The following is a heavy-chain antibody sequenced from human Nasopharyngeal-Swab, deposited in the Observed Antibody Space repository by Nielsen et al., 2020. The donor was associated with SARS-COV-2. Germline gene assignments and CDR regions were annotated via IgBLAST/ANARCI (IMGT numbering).Heavy chain of an antibody. J-gene: IGHJ6*02. Sequence: GGSLRLSCAASGFTFSSYWMHWVRQAPGKGLVWVSRINSDGSSTSYVDSVKGRFTISRDNAKNTLYLQMNSLRAEDTAVYYCARYFPRPLDFWNHLSVSHLLYYYGMDVWGQGTTVTVSS. CDR2: INSDGSST. D-gene: IGHD3-3*01. V-gene: IGHV3-74*01. CDR3: ARYFPRPLDFWNHLSVSHLLYYYGMDV. CDR1: GFTFSSYW.